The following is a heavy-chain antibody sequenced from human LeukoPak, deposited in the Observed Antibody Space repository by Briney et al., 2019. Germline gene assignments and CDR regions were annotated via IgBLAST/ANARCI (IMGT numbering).Heavy chain of an antibody. CDR3: ARGLVWTSSGWFFDY. J-gene: IGHJ4*02. CDR2: ISSSSSTT. D-gene: IGHD6-19*01. Sequence: GGSLRLSCAASGFTFSSYNMNWVRQAPGKGLEWVSYISSSSSTTHYADSVKGRFTISRDNAKNSLYPQMNSLRAEDTAVYYCARGLVWTSSGWFFDYWGQGTLITVSS. CDR1: GFTFSSYN. V-gene: IGHV3-48*04.